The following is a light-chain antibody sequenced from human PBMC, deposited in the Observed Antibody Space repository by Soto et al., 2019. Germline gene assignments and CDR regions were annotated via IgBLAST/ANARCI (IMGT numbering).Light chain of an antibody. V-gene: IGLV1-40*01. Sequence: QSALTQPPSVSGAPGQRVTISCTGSSSNIGAGYDFHWYQQLPGTAPKLLINGNANRPSGVPDRFSGSTSGTSASLAITGLQAEDAAVYDCQANESFLSGYVFGIGPKFTVL. CDR1: SSNIGAGYD. CDR3: QANESFLSGYV. CDR2: GNA. J-gene: IGLJ1*01.